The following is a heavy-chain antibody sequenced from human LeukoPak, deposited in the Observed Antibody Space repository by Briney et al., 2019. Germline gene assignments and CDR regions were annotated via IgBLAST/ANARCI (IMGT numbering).Heavy chain of an antibody. CDR2: IYYSGGT. CDR3: ARGELDYFFDY. D-gene: IGHD3/OR15-3a*01. Sequence: SETLSLTCTVSGGSISSYYWSWIRQPPAKGLEWIGYIYYSGGTNYNPSLKSRVTISVDTSKNQFYLKLSSVTAADTAVYYCARGELDYFFDYWGQGTLVTVSS. J-gene: IGHJ4*02. V-gene: IGHV4-59*01. CDR1: GGSISSYY.